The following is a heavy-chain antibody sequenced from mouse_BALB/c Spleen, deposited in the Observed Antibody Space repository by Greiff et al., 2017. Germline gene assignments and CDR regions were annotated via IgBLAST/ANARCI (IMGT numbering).Heavy chain of an antibody. J-gene: IGHJ3*01. V-gene: IGHV5-17*02. CDR1: GFTFSSFG. CDR2: ISSGSSTS. D-gene: IGHD1-1*01. Sequence: EVQLVESGGGLVQPGGSRKLSCAASGFTFSSFGMHWVRQAPEKGLEWVAYISSGSSTSYYADTVKGRFTISRDNPKNTLFLQMTSLRSEDTAMYYCARSPYGNPWFAYWGQGTLVTVSA. CDR3: ARSPYGNPWFAY.